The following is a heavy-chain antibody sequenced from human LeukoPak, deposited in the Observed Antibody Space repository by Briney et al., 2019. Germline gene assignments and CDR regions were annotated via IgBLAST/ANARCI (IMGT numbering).Heavy chain of an antibody. D-gene: IGHD6-13*01. CDR3: AREEDPGYSSSWYDY. J-gene: IGHJ4*02. V-gene: IGHV3-21*01. CDR1: GFTFSSYT. Sequence: GGSLRLSCAASGFTFSSYTMNWVRQAPGKGLEWVSSISSSSSYIYYADSVKGRFSISRDNAKKSLYLQMNILRAEDTAVYYCAREEDPGYSSSWYDYWGQGTLVTVSS. CDR2: ISSSSSYI.